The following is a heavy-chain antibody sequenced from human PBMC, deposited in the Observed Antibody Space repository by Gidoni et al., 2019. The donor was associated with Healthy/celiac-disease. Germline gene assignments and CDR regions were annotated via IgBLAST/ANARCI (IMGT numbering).Heavy chain of an antibody. D-gene: IGHD6-19*01. CDR1: GFTFSDYY. Sequence: QMQLVESGGGLVKPGGSLRLSWAASGFTFSDYYMRWIRQAPGKGLEAVSFISSSSSYTNYADSVKGRFTISRDNAKNSLYLQMNSLRAEDTAVYYCARGPVAVAGNDYWGQGTLVTVSS. V-gene: IGHV3-11*05. J-gene: IGHJ4*02. CDR2: ISSSSSYT. CDR3: ARGPVAVAGNDY.